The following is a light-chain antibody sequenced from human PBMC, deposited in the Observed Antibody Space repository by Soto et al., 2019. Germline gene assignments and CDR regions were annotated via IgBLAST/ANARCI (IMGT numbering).Light chain of an antibody. J-gene: IGKJ1*01. CDR2: GAS. CDR1: QSVSSN. V-gene: IGKV3-15*01. CDR3: QQYNNWWT. Sequence: EIVMTQSPTTVCVYGVERATLSCRASQSVSSNLAWYQQKPGQAPRLLIYGASTRATGIPARFSGSGSGTEFTLTISSLQSEDFAVYYCQQYNNWWTFGQGTKVDIK.